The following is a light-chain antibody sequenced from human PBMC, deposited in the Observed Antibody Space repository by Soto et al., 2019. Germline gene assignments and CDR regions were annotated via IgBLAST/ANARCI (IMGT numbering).Light chain of an antibody. V-gene: IGKV1-5*03. CDR2: QAS. CDR1: QSISSW. CDR3: QQYSTYSRT. Sequence: DIQMTQSPSTLSASVGDRVTITCRASQSISSWLAWYQQKPGKAPKLLMYQASSLQSGVPSRFSGSGSGTEFTLTISSLQPDDFATYYCQQYSTYSRTFGQGTKVEIK. J-gene: IGKJ1*01.